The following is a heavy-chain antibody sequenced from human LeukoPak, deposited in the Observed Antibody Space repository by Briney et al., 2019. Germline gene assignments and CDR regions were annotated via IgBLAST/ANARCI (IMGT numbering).Heavy chain of an antibody. Sequence: PSETLSLTCTVSGGSISSSDSYWGWIRQSPGTGLEWIGNIYSSGSTYYNPSLRSRVTISIDTSENQFSLKLSSVTAADTAVYYCARKREGPTTGIDYWGQGTLVTVSS. V-gene: IGHV4-39*07. CDR3: ARKREGPTTGIDY. CDR2: IYSSGST. D-gene: IGHD1-26*01. J-gene: IGHJ4*02. CDR1: GGSISSSDSY.